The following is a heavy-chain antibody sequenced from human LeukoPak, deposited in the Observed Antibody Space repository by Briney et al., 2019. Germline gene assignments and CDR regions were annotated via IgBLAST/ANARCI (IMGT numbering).Heavy chain of an antibody. CDR3: ARDTPSYYDILTGYYNPAGMDV. D-gene: IGHD3-9*01. V-gene: IGHV3-30*04. CDR1: GFTFSSSA. J-gene: IGHJ6*02. CDR2: IPYDGSHK. Sequence: PGGSLRLSCAASGFTFSSSAMHWVRQAPGKGLEWVAVIPYDGSHKYYADSVKGRFTISRDNAKNSLYLQMNRLRAEDTAVYYCARDTPSYYDILTGYYNPAGMDVWGQGTTVTVSS.